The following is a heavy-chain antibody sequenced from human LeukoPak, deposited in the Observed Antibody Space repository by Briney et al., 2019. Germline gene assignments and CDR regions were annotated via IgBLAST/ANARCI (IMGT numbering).Heavy chain of an antibody. J-gene: IGHJ6*03. D-gene: IGHD3-3*01. CDR2: ISNSGST. Sequence: PSETLSLTCTVSGDSVSSGSHYWSWIRQPPGKGLECIGYISNSGSTNYNPSLKSRVTISVDTSKNQLSLNLNSVTAADTAVYYCARSYYNFSSGSYYNYMDVWGKGTTVTVSS. CDR3: ARSYYNFSSGSYYNYMDV. V-gene: IGHV4-61*01. CDR1: GDSVSSGSHY.